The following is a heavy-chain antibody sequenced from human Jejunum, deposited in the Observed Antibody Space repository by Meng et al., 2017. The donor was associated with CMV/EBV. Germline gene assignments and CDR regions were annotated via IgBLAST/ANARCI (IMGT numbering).Heavy chain of an antibody. Sequence: SIRGSRDYWGLIRQSPKKGLEWLGSIYYTGGTYDNPSLRSRVTVSIDTSKNQFFLHLSSVTAADTAVYYCAGAKNYYGSGSSRLFDPWGQGLLVTVSS. D-gene: IGHD3-10*01. CDR3: AGAKNYYGSGSSRLFDP. J-gene: IGHJ5*02. CDR2: IYYTGGT. V-gene: IGHV4-39*01. CDR1: SIRGSRDY.